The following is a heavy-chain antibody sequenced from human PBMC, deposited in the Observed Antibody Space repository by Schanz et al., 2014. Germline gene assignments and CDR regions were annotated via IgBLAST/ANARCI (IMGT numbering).Heavy chain of an antibody. CDR3: ARDEGRDGYNLAFDV. CDR1: GFSVSTNY. J-gene: IGHJ3*01. V-gene: IGHV3-53*01. CDR2: LYINAGST. Sequence: EVQLVESGGGLIQPGGSLRLSCAVSGFSVSTNYMSWARQAPGKGLEWISSLYINAGSTRYADSVKGRFFISRDSSKNTIFLQMKSLRADDTAIYFCARDEGRDGYNLAFDVWGQGTLVTVSS. D-gene: IGHD2-21*01.